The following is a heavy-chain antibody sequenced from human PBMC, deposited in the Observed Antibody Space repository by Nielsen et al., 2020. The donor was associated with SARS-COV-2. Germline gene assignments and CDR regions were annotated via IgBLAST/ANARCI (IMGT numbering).Heavy chain of an antibody. CDR1: GFTFSDYY. CDR3: ARAYHNYYYAIDV. D-gene: IGHD1-14*01. Sequence: GESLKISCAASGFTFSDYYMSWIRQAPGKGLEWVSYISSSGSTIYYADSVKGRFTISRDNAKSSLYLQLTSLRAEDTAVYYCARAYHNYYYAIDVWGQGTTFTVSS. J-gene: IGHJ6*02. CDR2: ISSSGSTI. V-gene: IGHV3-11*04.